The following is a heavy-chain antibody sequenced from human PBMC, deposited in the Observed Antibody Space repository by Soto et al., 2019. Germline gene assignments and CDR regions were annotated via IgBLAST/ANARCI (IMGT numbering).Heavy chain of an antibody. J-gene: IGHJ4*02. CDR3: AKDYYDSSGHSVDY. CDR2: ISGSGGST. V-gene: IGHV3-23*01. CDR1: GFTFSSYA. Sequence: GGSLRLSCAASGFTFSSYAMSWVRQAPGKGLEWVSAISGSGGSTYYADSVKGRFTISRDNSENTLYLQMNSLRAEDTAVYYCAKDYYDSSGHSVDYWGQGTLVTVSS. D-gene: IGHD3-22*01.